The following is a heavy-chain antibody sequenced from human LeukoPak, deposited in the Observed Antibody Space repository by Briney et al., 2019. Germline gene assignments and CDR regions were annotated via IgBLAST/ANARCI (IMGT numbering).Heavy chain of an antibody. D-gene: IGHD4-11*01. Sequence: SENLSLTCTGSGGSITGYYWGWIRQPAGKGLEWVARLYSSGGAVYNPSLTSRVALSADTSKGHLSLKLNSVTAADTAVYFCARGPHFSRGEHFDYWGLGILVTVSS. CDR3: ARGPHFSRGEHFDY. J-gene: IGHJ4*02. CDR2: LYSSGGA. CDR1: GGSITGYY. V-gene: IGHV4-4*07.